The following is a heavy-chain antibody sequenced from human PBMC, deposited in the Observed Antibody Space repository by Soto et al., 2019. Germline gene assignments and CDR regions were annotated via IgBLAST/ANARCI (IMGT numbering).Heavy chain of an antibody. CDR2: ISSSSSYI. CDR3: ARDKGSGSYYQKYYYYGMDV. D-gene: IGHD3-10*01. CDR1: GFTFSSYS. J-gene: IGHJ6*02. Sequence: GGSLRLSCAASGFTFSSYSMNWVRQAPGKGLEWVSSISSSSSYIYYADSVKGRFTISRDNAKNPLYLQMNSLRAEDTAVYYCARDKGSGSYYQKYYYYGMDVWGQGTTVTVSS. V-gene: IGHV3-21*01.